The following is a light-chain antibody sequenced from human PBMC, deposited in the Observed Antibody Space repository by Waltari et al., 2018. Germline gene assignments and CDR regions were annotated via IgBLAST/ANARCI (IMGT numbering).Light chain of an antibody. Sequence: DVVMTQSPLSLPVTLGQPASISCRSRQSLVQSDGNTYFSWFQQRPGQSPRRLIYKVSNRDSGVPDRFSGSGSGTDFTLKISRVEAEDIAIYYCMQGIHWPRSFGQGTKVEIE. CDR3: MQGIHWPRS. CDR2: KVS. J-gene: IGKJ1*01. V-gene: IGKV2-30*02. CDR1: QSLVQSDGNTY.